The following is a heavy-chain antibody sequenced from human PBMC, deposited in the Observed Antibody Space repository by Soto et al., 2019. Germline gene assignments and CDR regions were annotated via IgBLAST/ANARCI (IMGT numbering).Heavy chain of an antibody. D-gene: IGHD6-13*01. Sequence: QVQLQESGPGLVKPSETLSLTCTVSGGSISSYYWSWIRQPPGKGLEWIGYIYYSGSTNYNPSLTSRVSTSVDTSKNPCSPEARFVTGASTGVYLWAGHGYHSSRWFFEPRGRGTLVTVSS. CDR3: AGHGYHSSRWFFEP. CDR2: IYYSGST. CDR1: GGSISSYY. V-gene: IGHV4-59*08. J-gene: IGHJ2*01.